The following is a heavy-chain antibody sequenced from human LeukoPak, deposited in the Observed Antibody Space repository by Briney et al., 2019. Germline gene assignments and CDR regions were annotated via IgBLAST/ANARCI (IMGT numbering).Heavy chain of an antibody. CDR1: GFTFSSYA. CDR2: IRVSGGST. V-gene: IGHV3-23*01. Sequence: GGSLRLSCAASGFTFSSYAMTWVRQAPGKGLEWVSVIRVSGGSTYYADSVKGRFTISRDISKSTLYLQMNSLRVEDTAIYYCAKGEWIDVWDQGATVTVSS. D-gene: IGHD5-12*01. CDR3: AKGEWIDV. J-gene: IGHJ6*02.